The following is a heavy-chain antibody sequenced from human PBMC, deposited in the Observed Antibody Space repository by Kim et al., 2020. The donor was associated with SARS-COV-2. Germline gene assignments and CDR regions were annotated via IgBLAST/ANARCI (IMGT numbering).Heavy chain of an antibody. CDR3: ARVRAMVPRVDY. D-gene: IGHD5-18*01. CDR2: IYYSGST. CDR1: GGSISSYY. J-gene: IGHJ4*02. Sequence: SETLSLTCTVSGGSISSYYWSWIRQPPGKGLEWIGYIYYSGSTNYNPSLKSRVTISVDTSKNQFSLKLSSVTAADTAVYYCARVRAMVPRVDYWGQGTLVTVSS. V-gene: IGHV4-59*01.